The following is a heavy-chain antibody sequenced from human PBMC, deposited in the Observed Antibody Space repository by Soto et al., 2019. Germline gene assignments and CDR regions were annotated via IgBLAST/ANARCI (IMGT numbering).Heavy chain of an antibody. V-gene: IGHV3-53*01. CDR3: ARERDSGSYYEAEDYFDY. J-gene: IGHJ4*02. D-gene: IGHD1-26*01. CDR1: GFTVSGMF. CDR2: IYPAGPT. Sequence: GGSLRLSCAASGFTVSGMFMNWVRQAPGKGLEWVSVIYPAGPTYYADSVKGRFTISRDNSKNTLFLQLNNLRAEDTAVYYCARERDSGSYYEAEDYFDYWGQGTLVTVSS.